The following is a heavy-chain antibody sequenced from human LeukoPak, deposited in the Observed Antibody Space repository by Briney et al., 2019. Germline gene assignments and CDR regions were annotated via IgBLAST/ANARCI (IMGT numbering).Heavy chain of an antibody. D-gene: IGHD3-3*01. CDR2: IIPIFGTA. CDR1: GYTFTNYY. J-gene: IGHJ3*01. CDR3: ARSAGVEWSPGV. Sequence: GASVKVSCKASGYTFTNYYMHWVRQAPGQGLEWMGGIIPIFGTANYAQKFQGRVTITTDESTSTAYMELSSLRSEDTAVYYCARSAGVEWSPGVWGQGTMVTVSS. V-gene: IGHV1-69*05.